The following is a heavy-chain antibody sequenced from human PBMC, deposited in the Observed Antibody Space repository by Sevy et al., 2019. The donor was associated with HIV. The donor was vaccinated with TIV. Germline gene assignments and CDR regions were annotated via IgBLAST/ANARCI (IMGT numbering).Heavy chain of an antibody. J-gene: IGHJ4*02. CDR1: GFTFSSYA. CDR2: FSFGCGKI. V-gene: IGHV3-23*01. D-gene: IGHD6-19*01. CDR3: AREGCRKPHDY. Sequence: GGSLRLSCAASGFTFSSYAVSWVRQAPGKGLEWVSTFSFGCGKINYADSVKGRFTISRDNSKNTLYLQMNSLRAEDTAVYYCAREGCRKPHDYWGQGTLVTVSS.